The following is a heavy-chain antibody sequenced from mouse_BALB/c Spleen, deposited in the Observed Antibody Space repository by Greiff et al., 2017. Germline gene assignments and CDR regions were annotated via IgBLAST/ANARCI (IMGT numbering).Heavy chain of an antibody. CDR2: IYPGDGDT. Sequence: VQLQESGAELARPGASVKLSCKASGYTFTSYWMQWVKQRPGQGLEWIGAIYPGDGDTRYTQKFKGKATLTADKPSSTAYMQLSSLASEDSAVYYCARDGSSEFDYWGQGTTLTVSS. V-gene: IGHV1-87*01. D-gene: IGHD1-1*01. J-gene: IGHJ2*01. CDR3: ARDGSSEFDY. CDR1: GYTFTSYW.